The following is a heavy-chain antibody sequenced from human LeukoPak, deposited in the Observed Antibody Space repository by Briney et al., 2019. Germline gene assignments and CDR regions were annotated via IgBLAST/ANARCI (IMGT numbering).Heavy chain of an antibody. CDR3: ARLGSGSSGWYP. V-gene: IGHV4-4*09. CDR2: IYTSGST. D-gene: IGHD6-19*01. J-gene: IGHJ4*02. CDR1: GGSISSYY. Sequence: SETLSLTCTVSGGSISSYYWSWIRQPPGKGLEWIGYIYTSGSTNYNPSLKSRVTISVDTSKNQFSLKLSSVTAADTAVYHCARLGSGSSGWYPWGQGTLVTVSS.